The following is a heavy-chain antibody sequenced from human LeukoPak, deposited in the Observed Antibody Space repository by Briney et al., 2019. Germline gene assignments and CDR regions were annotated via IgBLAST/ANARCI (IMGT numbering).Heavy chain of an antibody. CDR2: INYDGSST. V-gene: IGHV3-74*01. Sequence: PGGSLRLSCAASGFTFSNYWMHWVRQAPGKGLVWVSHINYDGSSTTYADSVKGRVTISRDNAKNTLYLQMSSLRVEDTAVYYCSRSTVSLVDWGQGTLVTVSS. D-gene: IGHD4-17*01. CDR3: SRSTVSLVD. CDR1: GFTFSNYW. J-gene: IGHJ4*02.